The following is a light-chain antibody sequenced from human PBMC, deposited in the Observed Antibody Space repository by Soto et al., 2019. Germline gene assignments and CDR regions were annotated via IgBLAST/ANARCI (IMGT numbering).Light chain of an antibody. CDR2: DTS. CDR3: LLSYSGARLV. Sequence: QTVVTQEPSLTVSPGGTVTLTCGSSTGAVTSGHYPYWFQQKPGQAPRTLIYDTSNKHSWTPARFSGSLLGGKAALTLSGAQPVDEAEYYCLLSYSGARLVFGGGTKVTVL. CDR1: TGAVTSGHY. J-gene: IGLJ3*02. V-gene: IGLV7-46*01.